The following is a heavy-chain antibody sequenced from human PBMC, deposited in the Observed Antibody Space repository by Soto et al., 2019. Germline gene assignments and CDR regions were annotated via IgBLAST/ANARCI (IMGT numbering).Heavy chain of an antibody. CDR3: ARVGYYYDSSSLDY. D-gene: IGHD3-22*01. Sequence: SETLSLTCTVSDDSISSSGYYWSWIRQHPGKGLEWIGNIYYSGTTYYNPSLKSRVTISVDTSKNQFSLKLSSVTAADTAVYYCARVGYYYDSSSLDYWGQGTLVTVSS. V-gene: IGHV4-31*03. CDR1: DDSISSSGYY. CDR2: IYYSGTT. J-gene: IGHJ4*02.